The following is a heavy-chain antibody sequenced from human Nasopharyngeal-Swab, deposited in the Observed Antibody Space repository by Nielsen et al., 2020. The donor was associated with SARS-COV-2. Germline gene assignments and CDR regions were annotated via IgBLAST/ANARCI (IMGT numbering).Heavy chain of an antibody. CDR1: GFTFSSYW. J-gene: IGHJ4*02. V-gene: IGHV3-7*01. D-gene: IGHD5-24*01. CDR2: IKQDGSNK. CDR3: ARDFQFGVEMAKGGY. Sequence: GGSLRLSCAASGFTFSSYWMSWVRQAPGKGLEWVANIKQDGSNKYYADSVKGRFTISRDNSKNTLYLQMNSLRAEDTAVYYCARDFQFGVEMAKGGYWGQGTLVTVSS.